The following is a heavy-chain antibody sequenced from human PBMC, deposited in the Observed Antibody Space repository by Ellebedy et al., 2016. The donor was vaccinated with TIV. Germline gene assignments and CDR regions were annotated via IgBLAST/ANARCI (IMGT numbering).Heavy chain of an antibody. J-gene: IGHJ6*03. V-gene: IGHV4-61*02. D-gene: IGHD6-13*01. CDR3: ARGLSSWYDYFYYYMDV. CDR2: IFSGGST. CDR1: GGSVNSGDFY. Sequence: SETLSLTXTVSGGSVNSGDFYWSWIRQPATKRLEWIGRIFSGGSTNYNPSLSSRVSMSLDTAKSQFSLNLSSVTAADTAVYYCARGLSSWYDYFYYYMDVWGEGTTVTVAS.